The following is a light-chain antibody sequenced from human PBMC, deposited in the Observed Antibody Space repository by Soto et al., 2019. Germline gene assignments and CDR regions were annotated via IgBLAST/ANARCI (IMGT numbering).Light chain of an antibody. CDR2: WAS. CDR1: QSVLYSSNSKNY. CDR3: QQHYTTPWT. Sequence: DIVMTQSPESLAVSRGERATIKCNSSQSVLYSSNSKNYLAWHQQKPGQPPKMLIYWASTRKSGVPDRFSGSGTVTDVTLTISSLQAEDVAVYYCQQHYTTPWTFGQGTRVELK. J-gene: IGKJ1*01. V-gene: IGKV4-1*01.